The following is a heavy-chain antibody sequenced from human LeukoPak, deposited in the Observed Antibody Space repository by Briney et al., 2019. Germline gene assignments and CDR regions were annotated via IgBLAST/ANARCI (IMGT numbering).Heavy chain of an antibody. J-gene: IGHJ4*02. V-gene: IGHV3-30-3*01. CDR3: ASGATMIVVVITT. D-gene: IGHD3-22*01. CDR2: ISYDGSNK. Sequence: PGRSLRLSCAASGFTFSSYAMHWVRQAPGKGLEWVAVISYDGSNKYYADSVKGRFTISRDNSKNTLYLQMNSLRAEDTAVYYCASGATMIVVVITTWGQGTLVTVSS. CDR1: GFTFSSYA.